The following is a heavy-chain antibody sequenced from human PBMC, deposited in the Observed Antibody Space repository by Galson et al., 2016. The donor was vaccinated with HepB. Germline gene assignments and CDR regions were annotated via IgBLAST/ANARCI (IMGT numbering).Heavy chain of an antibody. Sequence: SLRLSCAASGFPFSGYPIHWVRQAPGKGLDWVASISYDGTKINYADSVKGRFTISRDNSKNTVSLQMNGLRVDDTAVFYCAREASYVNVLDHWGQGTLVTVSS. J-gene: IGHJ4*02. CDR2: ISYDGTKI. D-gene: IGHD5-18*01. CDR1: GFPFSGYP. V-gene: IGHV3-30*04. CDR3: AREASYVNVLDH.